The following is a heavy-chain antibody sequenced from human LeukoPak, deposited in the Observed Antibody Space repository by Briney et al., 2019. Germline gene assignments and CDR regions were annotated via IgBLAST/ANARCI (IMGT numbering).Heavy chain of an antibody. J-gene: IGHJ4*02. D-gene: IGHD5-12*01. V-gene: IGHV4-34*01. Sequence: SQTLSLTCAVYGGSFRGYYWSWIRQPPGKGLEWMGEINHSGSTNYNPSLKSRVTRSVDTSKTQFSLKLSSWPAAGPAVYRCASAVRGYSRYYYQSLDYFDYWGQGALVTVSS. CDR2: INHSGST. CDR3: ASAVRGYSRYYYQSLDYFDY. CDR1: GGSFRGYY.